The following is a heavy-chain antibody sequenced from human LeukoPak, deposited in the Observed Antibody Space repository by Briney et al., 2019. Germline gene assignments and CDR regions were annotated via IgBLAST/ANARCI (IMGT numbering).Heavy chain of an antibody. J-gene: IGHJ4*02. D-gene: IGHD2-15*01. CDR2: ISSIGSTI. Sequence: GGSLRLSCAASGFTFSDYYMSWIRQAPGKGLEWVSYISSIGSTIYYADSVKGRFTISRDNAKNSLYLQMNSLRAEDTAVYYCARDCSGGSCYRFAFDYWGQGTLVTVSS. CDR3: ARDCSGGSCYRFAFDY. CDR1: GFTFSDYY. V-gene: IGHV3-11*01.